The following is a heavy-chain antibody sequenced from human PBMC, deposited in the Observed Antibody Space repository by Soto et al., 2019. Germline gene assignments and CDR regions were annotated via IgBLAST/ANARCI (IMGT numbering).Heavy chain of an antibody. CDR2: IYPGDSDT. Sequence: GESLKISCKGSGYSFTSYWIGWVRQMPGKGLEWMGIIYPGDSDTRYSPSFQGQVTISADKSISTAYLQWSSLKASDTAMYYCARRMVSLREGDYYYGMDVWGQGTTVTVSS. V-gene: IGHV5-51*01. CDR1: GYSFTSYW. J-gene: IGHJ6*02. CDR3: ARRMVSLREGDYYYGMDV. D-gene: IGHD1-20*01.